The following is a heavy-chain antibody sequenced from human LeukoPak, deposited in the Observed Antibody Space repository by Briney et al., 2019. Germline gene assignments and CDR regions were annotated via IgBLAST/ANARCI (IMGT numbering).Heavy chain of an antibody. CDR1: GGPISSYY. CDR3: ARSMYCSSTSCGDYYYYMDV. J-gene: IGHJ6*03. Sequence: PSETLSLTCTVSGGPISSYYWSWIRQPAGKGLEWIGRIYTSGSTNYNPSLKSRVTMSVDTSKNQFSLKLSSVTAADTAVYYCARSMYCSSTSCGDYYYYMDVWGKGTTVTVSS. CDR2: IYTSGST. V-gene: IGHV4-4*07. D-gene: IGHD2-2*01.